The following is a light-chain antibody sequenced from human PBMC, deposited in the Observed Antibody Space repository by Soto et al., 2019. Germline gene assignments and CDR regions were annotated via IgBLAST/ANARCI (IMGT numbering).Light chain of an antibody. CDR1: QSVSSSY. Sequence: EIVLTQSPGTLSLSPGERATVSCRASQSVSSSYLAWYQQKPGQAPRLLTYGASSRATGIPDRFSGSGSGTDFTLTISRLEPEDFAVYYCQQYDNSPWAFGQGTKVEIK. CDR3: QQYDNSPWA. CDR2: GAS. V-gene: IGKV3-20*01. J-gene: IGKJ1*01.